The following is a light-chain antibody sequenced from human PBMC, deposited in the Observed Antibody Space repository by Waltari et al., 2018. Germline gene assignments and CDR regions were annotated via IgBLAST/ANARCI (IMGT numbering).Light chain of an antibody. CDR1: QSVLYSSDNRNY. J-gene: IGKJ4*01. Sequence: DIVMTQSPDSLAVSLGERATINCKSSQSVLYSSDNRNYLAWSQQKPGQPPNLLIYWASTRESGVPDRFSGSGSGTDFTLTISSLQAEDVAVYYCQQYYITPLSFGGGTKVEIK. CDR2: WAS. V-gene: IGKV4-1*01. CDR3: QQYYITPLS.